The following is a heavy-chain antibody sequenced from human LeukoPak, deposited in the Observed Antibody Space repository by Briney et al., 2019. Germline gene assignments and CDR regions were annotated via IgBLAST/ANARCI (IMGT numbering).Heavy chain of an antibody. V-gene: IGHV4-34*01. CDR2: INHSGST. J-gene: IGHJ1*01. CDR3: ATYSSLNTREFQY. Sequence: KTSETLSLTCAVYGGSFSGYYWSWIRQPPGKGLEWIGEINHSGSTNYNPSLKSRVTISVDTSKNQFSLKLSSVTAADTAVYYCATYSSLNTREFQYWGQGTLVTVSP. D-gene: IGHD3-22*01. CDR1: GGSFSGYY.